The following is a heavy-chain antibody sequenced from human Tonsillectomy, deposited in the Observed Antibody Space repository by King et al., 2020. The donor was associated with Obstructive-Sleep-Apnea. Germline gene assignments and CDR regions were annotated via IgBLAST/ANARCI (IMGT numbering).Heavy chain of an antibody. D-gene: IGHD4-17*01. J-gene: IGHJ4*02. CDR3: ARADVTTHLCFDY. CDR2: ISYDGSSK. CDR1: GFTFSNYA. V-gene: IGHV3-30*04. Sequence: VQLVESGGGVVQPGRSLRLSCAASGFTFSNYAMHWVRQAPGKGLEWVAVISYDGSSKYYADSVKGRFTISRDNSKNTLYLQMNSLRAEDTAVYYCARADVTTHLCFDYWGQGTLVTVSS.